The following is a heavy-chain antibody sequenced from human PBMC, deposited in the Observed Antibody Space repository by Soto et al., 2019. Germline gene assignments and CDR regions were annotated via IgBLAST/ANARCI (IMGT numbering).Heavy chain of an antibody. V-gene: IGHV2-26*01. D-gene: IGHD1-26*01. CDR1: GFSLSNARMG. CDR2: IFSNDEK. Sequence: QVTLKESGPVLVRPTETLTLTCTVSGFSLSNARMGVTWIRQPPGKALEWLAHIFSNDEKSYSTSLKSRLTLSKDTPKGQVVLTMPIMDPVDTATYYCARHGRGVGARPLDYWGQGTLVTVSS. J-gene: IGHJ4*02. CDR3: ARHGRGVGARPLDY.